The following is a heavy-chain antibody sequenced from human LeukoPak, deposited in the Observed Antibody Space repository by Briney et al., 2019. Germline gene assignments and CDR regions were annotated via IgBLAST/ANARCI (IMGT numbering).Heavy chain of an antibody. CDR2: IIPIFGTA. D-gene: IGHD3-22*01. V-gene: IGHV1-69*06. CDR1: GGTFSSYA. CDR3: ARDLSHRYNYDSRGYYILFDH. Sequence: GASVKVSCKASGGTFSSYAISWVRQAPGQGLEWMGGIIPIFGTANYAQKFQGRVTITADKSTSTAYMELRSLRSDDTAVYYCARDLSHRYNYDSRGYYILFDHWGQGTLVTVSS. J-gene: IGHJ4*02.